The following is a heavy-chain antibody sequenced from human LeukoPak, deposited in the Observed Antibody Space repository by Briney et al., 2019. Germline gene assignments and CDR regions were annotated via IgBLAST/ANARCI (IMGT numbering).Heavy chain of an antibody. Sequence: SETLSLTCAVSDYSITGIDWWAWIRQPPGKGLEWLGYIHYSGNTYYNPSLKSRVAMSADTSKNQLSLKLTSVTAADTAVYYCARVYSSGWYFDYWGQGTLVTVSS. CDR2: IHYSGNT. CDR1: DYSITGIDW. V-gene: IGHV4-28*03. J-gene: IGHJ4*02. CDR3: ARVYSSGWYFDY. D-gene: IGHD6-19*01.